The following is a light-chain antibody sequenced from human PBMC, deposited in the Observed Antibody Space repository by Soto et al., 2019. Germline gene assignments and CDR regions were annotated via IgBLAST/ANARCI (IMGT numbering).Light chain of an antibody. V-gene: IGKV1-39*01. CDR3: QQSYSNPRT. J-gene: IGKJ1*01. CDR1: QSISSY. CDR2: AAS. Sequence: DIQMTQSPSTLAASLGERVTITCRASQSISSYLNWYQQKPGKAPKLLIYAASSLQSGVPSRFSGSGSGTDFTLTISSLQPEDFETYYCQQSYSNPRTFGQGTKVDIK.